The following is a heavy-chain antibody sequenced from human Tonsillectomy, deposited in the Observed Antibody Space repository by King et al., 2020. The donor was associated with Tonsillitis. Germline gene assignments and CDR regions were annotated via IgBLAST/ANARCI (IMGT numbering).Heavy chain of an antibody. Sequence: VQLVESGGGVVQPGRSLRFTCAASGFIFKNFAMHWIRQAPGKGLEWVAVISYDGSNKDYADSVKGRFIISRDNSEYKLYLQVNSLRAEDTAVYYCARDLFTVAGHHSYNGMDVWGQGTTVTVSS. V-gene: IGHV3-30-3*01. CDR3: ARDLFTVAGHHSYNGMDV. J-gene: IGHJ6*02. CDR2: ISYDGSNK. D-gene: IGHD6-19*01. CDR1: GFIFKNFA.